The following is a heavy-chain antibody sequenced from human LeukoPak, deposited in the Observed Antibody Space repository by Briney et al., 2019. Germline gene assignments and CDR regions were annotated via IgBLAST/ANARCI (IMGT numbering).Heavy chain of an antibody. D-gene: IGHD3-22*01. Sequence: SETLSLTCVVYGGSFSGYFWSWIRQPPGKGLVWIGEITPSGSTNYNPSLKSRVSISIDTSKKKLSLRLTSVTAADSAVYYCASSFYYDSRDYWGQGTLVTVSS. J-gene: IGHJ4*02. CDR2: ITPSGST. CDR1: GGSFSGYF. CDR3: ASSFYYDSRDY. V-gene: IGHV4-34*01.